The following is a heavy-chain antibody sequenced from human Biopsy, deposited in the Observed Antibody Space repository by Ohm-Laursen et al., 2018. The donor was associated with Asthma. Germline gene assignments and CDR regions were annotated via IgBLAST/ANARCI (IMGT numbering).Heavy chain of an antibody. CDR1: GYSLTDLS. Sequence: ASVKVSCKISGYSLTDLSMHWVRQASGQGLEWMGGHDHEEGGTVNARRFQGRVTMTEDTSTDTAYMELSSLSSDDTAVYYCASDFPKDYVRYNFQFWGQGTLVTVPS. CDR2: HDHEEGGT. CDR3: ASDFPKDYVRYNFQF. V-gene: IGHV1-24*01. J-gene: IGHJ4*02. D-gene: IGHD4-17*01.